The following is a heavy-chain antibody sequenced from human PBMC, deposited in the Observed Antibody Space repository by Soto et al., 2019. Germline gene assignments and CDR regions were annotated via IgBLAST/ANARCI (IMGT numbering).Heavy chain of an antibody. CDR2: INPRDGGT. J-gene: IGHJ4*02. CDR1: GYTLTNYH. V-gene: IGHV1-46*01. CDR3: ARLAYQSLDY. Sequence: QVQLAQSGAEVKRPGASVKVSCKASGYTLTNYHIHWVRQAPGQGLEWMGIINPRDGGTLYAQNLQDRLTMTRDTSTSTLYMELSSLRSEDTGVYYCARLAYQSLDYWGQGTPVTVSS.